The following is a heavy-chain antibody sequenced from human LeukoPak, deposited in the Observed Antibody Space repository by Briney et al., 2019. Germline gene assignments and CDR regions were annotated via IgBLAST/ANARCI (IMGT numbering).Heavy chain of an antibody. J-gene: IGHJ4*02. CDR1: GYTFTSYY. CDR2: ISAYNGNT. Sequence: GASVKVSCKASGYTFTSYYMHWVRQAPGQGLEWMGWISAYNGNTNYAQKLQGRVTMTTDTSTSTAYMELRSLRSDNTAVYYCARDQATVWGSYRYKIPFDYWGQGTLVTVSS. CDR3: ARDQATVWGSYRYKIPFDY. V-gene: IGHV1-18*04. D-gene: IGHD3-16*02.